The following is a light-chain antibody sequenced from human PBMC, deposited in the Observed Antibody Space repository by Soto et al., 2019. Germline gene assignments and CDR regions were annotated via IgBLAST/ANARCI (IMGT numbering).Light chain of an antibody. V-gene: IGLV2-8*01. CDR2: EVS. Sequence: QSVLTQPPSASGSPGQSATISCTGTSSDVGGYNYVSWYQQHPGKAPKLMIYEVSKRPSGVPDRFSGSKSGNTASLTVSGLQAEDEADYYCSSYAGSKTLFGGWTKLTVL. J-gene: IGLJ2*01. CDR1: SSDVGGYNY. CDR3: SSYAGSKTL.